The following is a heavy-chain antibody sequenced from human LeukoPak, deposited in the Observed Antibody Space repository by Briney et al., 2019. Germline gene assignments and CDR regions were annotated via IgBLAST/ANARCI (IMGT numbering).Heavy chain of an antibody. CDR2: IDPSDSYT. CDR1: GYSFTSYW. V-gene: IGHV5-10-1*01. J-gene: IGHJ2*01. Sequence: GESLKISCKGSGYSFTSYWISWVRQMPGKGLEWMGRIDPSDSYTNYSPSFQGHLTISADKSTSTAYLQWSSLKASDTAMYYCARHPPAWYFDLWGRGTLVTVSS. CDR3: ARHPPAWYFDL.